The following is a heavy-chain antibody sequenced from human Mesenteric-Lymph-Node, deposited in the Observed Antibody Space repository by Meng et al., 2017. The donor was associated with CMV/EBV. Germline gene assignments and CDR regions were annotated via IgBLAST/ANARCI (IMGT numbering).Heavy chain of an antibody. CDR1: GFTFSSYS. CDR3: ARENWRGENWFDP. CDR2: ISSSSSTI. D-gene: IGHD1-1*01. V-gene: IGHV3-48*04. Sequence: GESLKISCAASGFTFSSYSMNWVRQAPGKGLGWVSSISSSSSTIYYADSVKGRFTISRDNAKNSLYLQMNSLRAEDTAVYYCARENWRGENWFDPWGQGTLVTVSS. J-gene: IGHJ5*02.